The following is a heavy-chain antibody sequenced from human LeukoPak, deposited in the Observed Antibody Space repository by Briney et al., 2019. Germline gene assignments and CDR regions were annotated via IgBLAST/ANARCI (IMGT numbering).Heavy chain of an antibody. CDR2: ISGSGGST. J-gene: IGHJ4*02. CDR1: GFTFSSYA. CDR3: AKDQSRRSSYTPYFDY. Sequence: GGSLRLSCAASGFTFSSYAMSWVRQAPGKGLEWVSAISGSGGSTYYADSAKGRFTISRDNSKNTLYLQMNSLRAEDTAVYYCAKDQSRRSSYTPYFDYWGQGTLVTVSS. V-gene: IGHV3-23*01. D-gene: IGHD3-16*02.